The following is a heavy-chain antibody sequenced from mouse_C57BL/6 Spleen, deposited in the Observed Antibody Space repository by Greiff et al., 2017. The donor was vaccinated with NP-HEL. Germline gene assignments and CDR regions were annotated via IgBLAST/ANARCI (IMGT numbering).Heavy chain of an antibody. J-gene: IGHJ4*01. D-gene: IGHD1-1*01. CDR1: GFTFSSYA. V-gene: IGHV5-4*01. Sequence: EVQLVESGGGLVKPGGSLKLSCAASGFTFSSYAMSWVRQTPEKRLEWVATISDGGSYTYYPDNVKGRFTISRDNAKNNLSLQMSHLKSEDTAMDYCARDYYGSSYGAMDYWGQGTSVTVSS. CDR2: ISDGGSYT. CDR3: ARDYYGSSYGAMDY.